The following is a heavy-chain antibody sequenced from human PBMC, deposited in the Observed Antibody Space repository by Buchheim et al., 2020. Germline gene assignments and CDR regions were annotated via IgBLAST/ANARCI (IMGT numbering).Heavy chain of an antibody. CDR3: TTGLTVTAKYRALDY. CDR1: GFPFTNAW. J-gene: IGHJ4*02. Sequence: EVQLVESGGGLVKPGGSLRLSCAASGFPFTNAWMNWVRQAPGKGLEWVGRIKSKTDGGTTDYAVPVRGRFTISRDDSKDTLYLQMNSLNTEDTAVHYCTTGLTVTAKYRALDYWGQGTL. D-gene: IGHD2-21*02. V-gene: IGHV3-15*07. CDR2: IKSKTDGGTT.